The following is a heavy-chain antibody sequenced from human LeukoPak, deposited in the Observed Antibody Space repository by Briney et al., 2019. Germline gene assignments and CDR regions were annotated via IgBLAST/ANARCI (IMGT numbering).Heavy chain of an antibody. V-gene: IGHV3-33*01. Sequence: GGSLRLSCAASGFTFSSYGMHWVRQAPGKGLEWVAVIWYDGSNKYYADSVKGRFTISRDNSKNTLYLQMNSLRAEDTAVYYCSREGMGRGGPPPHPFFDYYYYYGMDVWGKGTTVTVSS. J-gene: IGHJ6*04. CDR1: GFTFSSYG. CDR3: SREGMGRGGPPPHPFFDYYYYYGMDV. D-gene: IGHD3-10*01. CDR2: IWYDGSNK.